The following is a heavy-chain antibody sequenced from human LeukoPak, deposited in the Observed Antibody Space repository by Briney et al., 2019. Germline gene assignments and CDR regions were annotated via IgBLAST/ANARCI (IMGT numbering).Heavy chain of an antibody. J-gene: IGHJ6*02. D-gene: IGHD6-13*01. CDR3: ARENSSSWYLYYYYGMDV. CDR1: GGTFSSYA. V-gene: IGHV1-18*01. Sequence: ASVKVSCKASGGTFSSYAISWVRQAPGQGLEWMGWISAYNGNTNYAQKLQGRVTMTTDTSTSTAYMELRSLRSDDTAVYYCARENSSSWYLYYYYGMDVWGQGTTVTVSS. CDR2: ISAYNGNT.